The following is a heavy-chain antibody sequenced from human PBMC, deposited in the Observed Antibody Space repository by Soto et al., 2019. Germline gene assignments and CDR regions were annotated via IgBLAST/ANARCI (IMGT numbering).Heavy chain of an antibody. CDR1: GDSITNYY. CDR3: AGGTSVLWDMYF. Sequence: QVQLQESGPGLVRPSETLSLSCSVSGDSITNYYWSWIRQHPGMGLEWIGYISSAGSTNYNPALKSRVSISRDTAENQFFLELTSVTAEDTAVYYCAGGTSVLWDMYFWGQGTLVSVSS. D-gene: IGHD2-15*01. J-gene: IGHJ4*02. V-gene: IGHV4-59*01. CDR2: ISSAGST.